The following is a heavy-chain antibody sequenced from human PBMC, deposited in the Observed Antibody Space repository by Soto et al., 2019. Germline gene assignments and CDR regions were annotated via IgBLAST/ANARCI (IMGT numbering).Heavy chain of an antibody. CDR1: GSTFAGYY. CDR2: INPNSGGT. Sequence: ASVKVSCTASGSTFAGYYMHWVRQAPGQGLEWMGWINPNSGGTNYAQKFQGRVTMTRDTSISTAYMELSRLRSDDTAVYYCAREGGGGSPNWFDPWGQGTLVTVSS. J-gene: IGHJ5*02. V-gene: IGHV1-2*02. CDR3: AREGGGGSPNWFDP. D-gene: IGHD1-26*01.